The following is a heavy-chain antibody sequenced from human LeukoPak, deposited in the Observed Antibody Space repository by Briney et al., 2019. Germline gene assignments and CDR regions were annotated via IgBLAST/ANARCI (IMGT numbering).Heavy chain of an antibody. CDR1: GYSFSSYW. D-gene: IGHD2-15*01. CDR3: ARQGHIVGGGWFDP. J-gene: IGHJ5*02. Sequence: GESLKISCQGSGYSFSSYWIGWVRQMPGKAPEWMGVIYPGDSDTRYRPPFQGQVTMSADKSTNTAYLQWRSLRASDSAMYYRARQGHIVGGGWFDPWGQGTLVTVSS. V-gene: IGHV5-51*01. CDR2: IYPGDSDT.